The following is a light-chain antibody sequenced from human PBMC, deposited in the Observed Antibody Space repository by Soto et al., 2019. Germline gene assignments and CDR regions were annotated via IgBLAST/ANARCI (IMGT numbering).Light chain of an antibody. Sequence: DIVMTQSPDSLAVSLGERATINCKSSQSVLYSSDNKNFLAWYQQKPGQPPKLLIYWAYTRKSGVPDRFSGSGSGTDFTLNISSLQAEDVAVYYCQQYYSLPPTFGPGTKVDI. J-gene: IGKJ3*01. CDR1: QSVLYSSDNKNF. CDR2: WAY. V-gene: IGKV4-1*01. CDR3: QQYYSLPPT.